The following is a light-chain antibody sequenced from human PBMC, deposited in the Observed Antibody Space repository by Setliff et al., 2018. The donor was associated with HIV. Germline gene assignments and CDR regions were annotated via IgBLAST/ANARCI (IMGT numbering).Light chain of an antibody. V-gene: IGLV3-21*04. Sequence: SYELTQPPPVSVAPGETARITCGGNNFGSEYVHWYQQRPGQAPVVVIYYNNERPSGIPERFSGSNSGSMAALTISRVEAGDEADYYCQVWDTNNDLGVFGGGTK. CDR1: NFGSEY. CDR3: QVWDTNNDLGV. CDR2: YNN. J-gene: IGLJ3*02.